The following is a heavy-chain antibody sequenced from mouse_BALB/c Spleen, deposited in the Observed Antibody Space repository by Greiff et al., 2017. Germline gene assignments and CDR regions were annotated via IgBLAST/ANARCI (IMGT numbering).Heavy chain of an antibody. J-gene: IGHJ3*01. CDR2: IDPANGNT. CDR3: ARQLGLRAWFAY. Sequence: EVQVVESGAELVKPGASVKLSCTASGFNIKDTYMHWVKQRPEQGLEWIGRIDPANGNTKYDPKFQGKATITADTSSNTAYLQLSSLTSEDTAVYYCARQLGLRAWFAYWGQGTLVTVSA. CDR1: GFNIKDTY. D-gene: IGHD3-1*01. V-gene: IGHV14-3*02.